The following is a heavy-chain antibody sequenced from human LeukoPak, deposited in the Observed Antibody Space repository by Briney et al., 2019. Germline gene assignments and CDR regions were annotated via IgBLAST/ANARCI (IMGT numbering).Heavy chain of an antibody. J-gene: IGHJ4*02. CDR3: VRSHTGYSSGWYENY. Sequence: SETLSLTWTVSGGSISSSSYYWGWIRQPPGKGLEWIGSIYYSGSTYYNPSLKSRVTISVDTSKNQFSLKLSSVTAADTAVYYCVRSHTGYSSGWYENYWGQGTLVTVSS. CDR1: GGSISSSSYY. CDR2: IYYSGST. D-gene: IGHD6-19*01. V-gene: IGHV4-39*07.